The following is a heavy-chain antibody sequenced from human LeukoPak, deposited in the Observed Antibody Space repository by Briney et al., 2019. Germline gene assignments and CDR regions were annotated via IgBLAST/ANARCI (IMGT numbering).Heavy chain of an antibody. Sequence: SQTLSLTCAISGDSVSSKNGAWNWIRQSPSRGLEWLGRTYYRSKWYSDYAVSVQGRITISPDTSKNQFSLQLYSVTPEDAAVYYCARDVETSGWYTFDYWGQGTLVTVSS. D-gene: IGHD6-19*01. CDR2: TYYRSKWYS. V-gene: IGHV6-1*01. J-gene: IGHJ4*02. CDR3: ARDVETSGWYTFDY. CDR1: GDSVSSKNGA.